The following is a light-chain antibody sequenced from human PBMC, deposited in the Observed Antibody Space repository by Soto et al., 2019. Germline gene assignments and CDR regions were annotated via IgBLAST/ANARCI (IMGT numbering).Light chain of an antibody. CDR2: DAS. J-gene: IGKJ1*01. Sequence: DIQMTQSPSTLSASVGDRVTITCRASQNINNWLAWYQQKPGMAPKLLIYDASSLGSGVPSRFSGSGSGTEFSLTLTSLQPDDFATYYCQQYNSDSWAFGQGTKVEI. V-gene: IGKV1-5*01. CDR3: QQYNSDSWA. CDR1: QNINNW.